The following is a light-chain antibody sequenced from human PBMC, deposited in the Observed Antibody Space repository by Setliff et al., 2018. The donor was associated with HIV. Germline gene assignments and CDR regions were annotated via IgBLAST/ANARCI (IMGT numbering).Light chain of an antibody. V-gene: IGLV2-14*01. CDR1: SRDIGAYKY. J-gene: IGLJ1*01. CDR2: EVS. Sequence: QSVLTQPASISGSPGQSITISCTGTSRDIGAYKYVSWYQQHPGKAPKLLIYEVSDRPSGVSNRFSGSKSDNTASLTISGLQTEDEADYYCSSYTKTSTLLFGTATKVTVL. CDR3: SSYTKTSTLL.